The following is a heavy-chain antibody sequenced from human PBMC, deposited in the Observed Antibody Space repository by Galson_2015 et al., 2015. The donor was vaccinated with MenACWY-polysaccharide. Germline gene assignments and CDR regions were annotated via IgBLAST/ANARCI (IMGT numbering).Heavy chain of an antibody. V-gene: IGHV3-74*01. CDR1: GFTFNRHW. J-gene: IGHJ4*02. CDR2: INRDGSRK. D-gene: IGHD2-8*01. Sequence: SLRLSCAASGFTFNRHWMHWVRHAPGKGLEWVSRINRDGSRKDHADSVRGRFIMSRDNAKNTLLLEMNSLRAEDTAVYYCARDQVDVSLRHDHSHSDFWGQGTLVIVSS. CDR3: ARDQVDVSLRHDHSHSDF.